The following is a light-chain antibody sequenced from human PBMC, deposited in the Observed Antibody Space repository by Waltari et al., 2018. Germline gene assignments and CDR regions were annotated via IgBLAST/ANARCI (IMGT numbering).Light chain of an antibody. V-gene: IGKV1-39*01. Sequence: DIQMTHSPSSLSASVGDRVTITCRATQSISTYLHWYQQKPGKAPKLLVYASSNFQTGVSSRFSGSGSGTDFTLTISSLEPEDFVTYYCQQTYGSPPTFGPGTKVDI. J-gene: IGKJ3*01. CDR2: ASS. CDR3: QQTYGSPPT. CDR1: QSISTY.